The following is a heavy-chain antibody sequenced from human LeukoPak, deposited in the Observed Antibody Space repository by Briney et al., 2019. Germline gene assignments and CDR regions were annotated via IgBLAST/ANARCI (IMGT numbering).Heavy chain of an antibody. CDR1: GFTVSSNY. CDR3: ARDGDTAMDDAFDI. V-gene: IGHV3-66*01. CDR2: IYSGGST. J-gene: IGHJ3*02. Sequence: GGSLRLSCAASGFTVSSNYMSWVRQAPGKGLEWVSVIYSGGSTYYADSVKGRFTISRDNSKNTLYLQMNSLRAEDTAVYYCARDGDTAMDDAFDIWGQGTMVTVSS. D-gene: IGHD5-18*01.